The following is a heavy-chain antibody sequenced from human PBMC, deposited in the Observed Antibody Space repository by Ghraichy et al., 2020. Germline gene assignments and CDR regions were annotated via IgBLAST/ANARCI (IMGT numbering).Heavy chain of an antibody. CDR1: GFTFDDYT. J-gene: IGHJ6*02. CDR3: AKDTLAAAGILDYYYYGMDV. Sequence: GGSLRLSCAASGFTFDDYTMHWVRQAPGKGLEWVSLISWDGGSTYYADSVKGRFTISRDNSKNSLYLQMNSLRTEDTALYYCAKDTLAAAGILDYYYYGMDVWGQGTTVTVTS. D-gene: IGHD6-13*01. CDR2: ISWDGGST. V-gene: IGHV3-43*01.